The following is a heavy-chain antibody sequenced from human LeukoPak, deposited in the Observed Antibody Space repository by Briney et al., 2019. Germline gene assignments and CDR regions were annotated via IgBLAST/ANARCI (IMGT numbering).Heavy chain of an antibody. CDR1: GFTFNNYA. V-gene: IGHV3-23*01. J-gene: IGHJ4*02. D-gene: IGHD6-13*01. CDR2: ISGSGGDT. CDR3: ARIPSSWSYFDY. Sequence: PGGSLRLSCAASGFTFNNYAMNWFRQAPGKGREWVSTISGSGGDTYYADSVKGRFTISRENSKNTLYLQMNSLGAEDTAVYYCARIPSSWSYFDYWGQGTLVTVAS.